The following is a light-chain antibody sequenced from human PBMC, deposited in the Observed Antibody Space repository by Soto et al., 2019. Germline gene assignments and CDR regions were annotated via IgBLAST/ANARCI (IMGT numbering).Light chain of an antibody. V-gene: IGLV2-14*01. CDR1: SSDVGRYKY. J-gene: IGLJ1*01. CDR2: EVS. Sequence: QSALTQPASVSASPGQSITISCTGTSSDVGRYKYVSWYQHHPGKAPKLIIFEVSNRPSGVSNRFSGSKSGSTASLTISGLQAEDEADYYCSSYTSTYTLYVFGTGTKVTVL. CDR3: SSYTSTYTLYV.